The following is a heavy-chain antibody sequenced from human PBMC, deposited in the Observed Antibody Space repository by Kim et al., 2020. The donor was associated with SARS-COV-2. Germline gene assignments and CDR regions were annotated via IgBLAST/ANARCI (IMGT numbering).Heavy chain of an antibody. CDR3: ARVSPWDYNWNYEGRGPFDY. J-gene: IGHJ4*02. V-gene: IGHV4-31*03. D-gene: IGHD1-7*01. CDR1: GGSISSGGYY. Sequence: SETLSLTCTVSGGSISSGGYYWSWIRQHPGKGLEWIGYIYYSGSTYYNPSLKSRVTISVDTSKNQFSLKLSSVTAADTAVYYCARVSPWDYNWNYEGRGPFDYWGQGTLVTVSS. CDR2: IYYSGST.